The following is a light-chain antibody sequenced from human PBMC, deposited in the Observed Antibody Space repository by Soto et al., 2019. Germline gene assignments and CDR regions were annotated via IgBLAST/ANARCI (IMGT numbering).Light chain of an antibody. CDR3: HQYGSSPQT. CDR2: DAS. V-gene: IGKV3-20*01. CDR1: QSIRNF. J-gene: IGKJ1*01. Sequence: EIVLTQSPGTLSLSPGERATLSCRASQSIRNFLAWYQQKPGQAPRLLIYDASNRASGIPPRFSGSGSGTDFTLTISRLEPEDFAVFYCHQYGSSPQTFGQGTKVDI.